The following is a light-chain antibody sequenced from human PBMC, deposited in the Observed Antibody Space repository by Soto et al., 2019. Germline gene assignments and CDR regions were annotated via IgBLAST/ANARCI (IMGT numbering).Light chain of an antibody. CDR3: QQYYSPPWT. V-gene: IGKV4-1*01. CDR1: QNILYNTNKRNY. CDR2: WAS. Sequence: DIVMTQSPDSLAVSLGERATINCKSSQNILYNTNKRNYLVWYQQKPGQPPRLLIHWASTRVSGVPDRFSGSGYGTDFALTISSLEAEDVAVYFCQQYYSPPWTFGQGTKVEI. J-gene: IGKJ1*01.